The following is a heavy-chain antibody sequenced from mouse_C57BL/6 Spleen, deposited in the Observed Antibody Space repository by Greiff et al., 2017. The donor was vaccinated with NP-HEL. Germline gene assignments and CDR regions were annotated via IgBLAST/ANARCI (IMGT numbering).Heavy chain of an antibody. CDR3: ARRVYPPYYAMDY. CDR2: IDPSDSYT. Sequence: QVQLQQPGAELVMPGASVKLSCKASGYTFTSYWMHWVKQRPGQGLEWIGEIDPSDSYTNYNQKFKGKSTLTVDKSSSTAYMQLSSLTFEDSAVYYCARRVYPPYYAMDYWGQGTSVTVSS. CDR1: GYTFTSYW. V-gene: IGHV1-69*01. D-gene: IGHD2-1*01. J-gene: IGHJ4*01.